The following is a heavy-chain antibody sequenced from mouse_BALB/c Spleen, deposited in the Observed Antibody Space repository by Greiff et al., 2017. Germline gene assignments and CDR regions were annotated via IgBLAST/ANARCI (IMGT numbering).Heavy chain of an antibody. CDR1: GFTFSSYY. CDR2: INSNGGST. Sequence: EVQLQESGGGLVKLGGSLKLSCAASGFTFSSYYMSWVRQTPEKRLELVAAINSNGGSTYYPDTVKGRFTISRDNAKNTLYLQMSSLKSEDTALYYCARHSAYAMDYWGQGTSVTVSS. J-gene: IGHJ4*01. V-gene: IGHV5-6-2*01. CDR3: ARHSAYAMDY.